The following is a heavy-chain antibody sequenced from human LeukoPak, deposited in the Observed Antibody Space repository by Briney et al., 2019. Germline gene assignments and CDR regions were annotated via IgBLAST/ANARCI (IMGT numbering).Heavy chain of an antibody. Sequence: GGSLRLSCVASGFTFSTYWMSWVRQAPGKGLEWVANIKQDGSEKYYVDSVKGRFTISRDNAKNSLYLQMNSLRAEDTAVYYCARQWLVVVDYWGQGTLVTVSS. CDR1: GFTFSTYW. CDR3: ARQWLVVVDY. V-gene: IGHV3-7*01. CDR2: IKQDGSEK. J-gene: IGHJ4*02. D-gene: IGHD6-19*01.